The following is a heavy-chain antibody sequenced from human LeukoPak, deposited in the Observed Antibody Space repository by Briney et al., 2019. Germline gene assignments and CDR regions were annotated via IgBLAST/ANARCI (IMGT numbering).Heavy chain of an antibody. V-gene: IGHV4-34*01. J-gene: IGHJ4*02. CDR1: GGSFSGYY. CDR2: IYYSGST. D-gene: IGHD2-2*01. Sequence: SETLSLTCAVYGGSFSGYYWSWIRQPPGKGLEWIGSIYYSGSTYYNPSLKSRVTISVDTSKNQFSLKLSSVTAADTAVYYCARLYCSSTSCYYFDYWGQGTLVTVSS. CDR3: ARLYCSSTSCYYFDY.